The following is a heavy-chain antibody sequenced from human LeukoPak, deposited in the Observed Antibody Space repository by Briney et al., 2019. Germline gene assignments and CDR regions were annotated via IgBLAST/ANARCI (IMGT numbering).Heavy chain of an antibody. D-gene: IGHD2-2*01. CDR2: IYTSGST. V-gene: IGHV4-4*07. J-gene: IGHJ3*02. CDR3: ARLTGQSSYCSSTSCYAFDI. Sequence: SETLSLTCTVSGGSISNYYWSWIRQPAGKGLEWIGRIYTSGSTNYNPSLKSRVTMSVDTSKNQFSLKLSSVTAADTAVYYCARLTGQSSYCSSTSCYAFDIWGQGTMVTVSS. CDR1: GGSISNYY.